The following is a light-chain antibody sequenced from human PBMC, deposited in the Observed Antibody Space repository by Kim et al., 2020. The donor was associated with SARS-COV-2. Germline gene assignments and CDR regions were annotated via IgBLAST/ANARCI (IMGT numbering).Light chain of an antibody. CDR3: QQLGT. Sequence: TRSCSPGERSTLSGRASQSVSTSYLAWYQQKPGQAPRLLIYGASSRATGIPDRFSGSGSGTDFTLTISRLEPEDFAVYYWQQLGTFGQGTKLEI. V-gene: IGKV3-20*01. CDR2: GAS. CDR1: QSVSTSY. J-gene: IGKJ2*01.